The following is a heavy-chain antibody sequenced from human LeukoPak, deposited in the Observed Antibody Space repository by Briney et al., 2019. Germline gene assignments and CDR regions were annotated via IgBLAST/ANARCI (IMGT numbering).Heavy chain of an antibody. Sequence: GGSLRLSCAASGFTFSSYEMNWVRQAPGKGLEWVSYISSSGSTIYYADSVKGRFTTSRDNAKNSLYLQMNRLRAEDTAVYYGAREWRMVRGIIIDYWGQGTLVTVSS. D-gene: IGHD3-10*01. CDR2: ISSSGSTI. J-gene: IGHJ4*02. CDR1: GFTFSSYE. CDR3: AREWRMVRGIIIDY. V-gene: IGHV3-48*03.